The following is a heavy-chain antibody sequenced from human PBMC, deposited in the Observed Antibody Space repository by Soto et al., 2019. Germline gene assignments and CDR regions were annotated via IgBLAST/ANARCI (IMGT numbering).Heavy chain of an antibody. Sequence: GGSLRLSCAASGFTFISYDMHWVRQATGKGLEWVSAIGTAGDTYYPGSVKGRFTISRENAKNSLYLQMNSLRAEDTAVYYCAICVLRYFDEASYFDYWGQGTLVTVSS. J-gene: IGHJ4*02. V-gene: IGHV3-13*01. D-gene: IGHD3-9*01. CDR1: GFTFISYD. CDR2: IGTAGDT. CDR3: AICVLRYFDEASYFDY.